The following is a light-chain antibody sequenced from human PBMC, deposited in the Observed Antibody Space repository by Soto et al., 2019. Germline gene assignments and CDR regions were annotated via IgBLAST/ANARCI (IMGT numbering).Light chain of an antibody. V-gene: IGLV4-69*01. CDR1: SGHSSYA. CDR3: PTWGTGIYVV. J-gene: IGLJ2*01. Sequence: QLVLTQSPSASASLGASVKLTCTLSSGHSSYAIAWHQQQPEKGPRYLMKLNSDGSHSKGDGIPDRFSGSSSGAERYLTISSLQSEDEADYYCPTWGTGIYVVFGGGTKLTVL. CDR2: LNSDGSH.